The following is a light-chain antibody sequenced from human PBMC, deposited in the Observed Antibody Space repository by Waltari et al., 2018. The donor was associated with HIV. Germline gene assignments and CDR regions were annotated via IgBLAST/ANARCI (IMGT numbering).Light chain of an antibody. Sequence: QSVLTQPPSVSGAPGQRVTISCTGSSSNIGAGYHVHWYTQLPGTAPKPLIYGNRNRPSGVPDRFSCSKSGTSASLAITWLQAEDEADYYCQSYDSSLSGFKVFGGGTKLTVL. V-gene: IGLV1-40*01. CDR1: SSNIGAGYH. CDR2: GNR. J-gene: IGLJ3*02. CDR3: QSYDSSLSGFKV.